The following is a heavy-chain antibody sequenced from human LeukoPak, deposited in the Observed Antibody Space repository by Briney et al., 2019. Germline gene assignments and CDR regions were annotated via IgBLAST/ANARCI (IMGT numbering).Heavy chain of an antibody. CDR3: ARGGYCTSTICYSLNAFDI. CDR1: GFTFSSYE. Sequence: GGSLRLSCAASGFTFSSYEMNWVRQAPGKGLEWVSYISSSGSTIYYADSVKGRFTISRDNAKNSLSLQMNSLRAEDTAVYYCARGGYCTSTICYSLNAFDIWGQGTMVTVSS. J-gene: IGHJ3*02. CDR2: ISSSGSTI. D-gene: IGHD2-2*01. V-gene: IGHV3-48*03.